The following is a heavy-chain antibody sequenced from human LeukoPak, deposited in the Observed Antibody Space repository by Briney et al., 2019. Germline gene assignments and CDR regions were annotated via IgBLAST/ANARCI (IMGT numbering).Heavy chain of an antibody. CDR1: GGSISSYY. J-gene: IGHJ3*02. V-gene: IGHV4-4*07. D-gene: IGHD3-22*01. Sequence: PETLSLTCTVSGGSISSYYWSWIRQPAGKGLEWIGRIYTSGSTNYNPSLKSRVTMSVDTSKNQFSLKLSSVTAADTAVYYCARSYDYYDSSGYWGDAFDIWGQGTMVTASS. CDR2: IYTSGST. CDR3: ARSYDYYDSSGYWGDAFDI.